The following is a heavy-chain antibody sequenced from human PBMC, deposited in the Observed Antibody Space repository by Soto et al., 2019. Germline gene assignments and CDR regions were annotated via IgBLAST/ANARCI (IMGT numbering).Heavy chain of an antibody. D-gene: IGHD3-3*01. CDR1: AFTFSNAW. CDR2: IKSNTDGGTT. Sequence: GGSLRLSCAASAFTFSNAWMSWVRQAPGKGLEWVGRIKSNTDGGTTDYAAPVKGRFTISRDDSKNTLYLQMNSLKTEDTAVYYCTTDLAQNYDFWSGPDYYGMDVWGQGTTVTVSS. V-gene: IGHV3-15*01. CDR3: TTDLAQNYDFWSGPDYYGMDV. J-gene: IGHJ6*02.